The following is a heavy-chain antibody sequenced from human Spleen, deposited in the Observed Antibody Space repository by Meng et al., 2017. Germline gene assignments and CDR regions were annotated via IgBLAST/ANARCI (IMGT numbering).Heavy chain of an antibody. CDR1: GYNFPDYW. CDR2: IDPKSGDT. CDR3: ARDLGILYGSGSYYSY. J-gene: IGHJ4*02. V-gene: IGHV1-2*06. D-gene: IGHD3-10*01. Sequence: ASVKVSCKPSGYNFPDYWLHWVRRAPGQGLEWMGRIDPKSGDTHYAQRFQGRVTMTGDTSISTAYMELNRLRSDDTAVYYCARDLGILYGSGSYYSYWGQGTLVTVSS.